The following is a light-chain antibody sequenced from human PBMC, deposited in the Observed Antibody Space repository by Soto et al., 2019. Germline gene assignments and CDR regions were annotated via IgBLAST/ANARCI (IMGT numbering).Light chain of an antibody. CDR1: PSVSSSY. Sequence: LSHSAGALSLSTGERATLSCRASPSVSSSYLAWYQQKPGQAPRLLIYGASSMDTGIPDRFSGSGSGTDFTLTISSLEPEDFAVYYCQQYGSSPWTFAQRTKVDVK. CDR2: GAS. V-gene: IGKV3-20*01. J-gene: IGKJ1*01. CDR3: QQYGSSPWT.